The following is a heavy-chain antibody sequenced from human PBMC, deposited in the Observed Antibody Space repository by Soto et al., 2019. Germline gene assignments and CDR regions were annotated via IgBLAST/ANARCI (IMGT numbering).Heavy chain of an antibody. CDR1: GGTFSSYT. CDR3: ARATDPTTVTTD. J-gene: IGHJ4*02. V-gene: IGHV1-69*02. CDR2: IIPILGIA. Sequence: QVQLVQSGAEVKKPGSSVKVSCKASGGTFSSYTISWVRQAPGQGLEWMGRIIPILGIANYAQKFQGRVTSTADKSTSTAYMELSSLRSEDTAVYYCARATDPTTVTTDWGQGTLVTVSS. D-gene: IGHD4-17*01.